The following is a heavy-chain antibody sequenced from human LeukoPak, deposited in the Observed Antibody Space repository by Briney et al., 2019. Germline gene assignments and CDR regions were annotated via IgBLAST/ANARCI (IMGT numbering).Heavy chain of an antibody. CDR3: ARRGEAMDPFDY. D-gene: IGHD5-18*01. CDR2: IYPGDSDT. CDR1: GYRFTSYW. Sequence: GESLKISCEGSGYRFTSYWIGWVRQMPGKGLEWMGIIYPGDSDTRYSPSFQGQVTISADKSINTAYLQWSSLKASDTAIYYCARRGEAMDPFDYWGQGTLVTVSS. J-gene: IGHJ4*02. V-gene: IGHV5-51*01.